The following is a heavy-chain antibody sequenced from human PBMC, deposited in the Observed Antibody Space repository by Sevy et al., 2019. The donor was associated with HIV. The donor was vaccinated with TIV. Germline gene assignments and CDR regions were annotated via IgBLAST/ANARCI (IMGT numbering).Heavy chain of an antibody. CDR1: GFTFSSYW. Sequence: GGSLRLSCAASGFTFSSYWVSWVRQAPGKGLEWVANIKQDGSEKYYVDSVKGRFTISRDNAKNSLYLQMNSLRAEDTAVYYCARDQEMATDYWGQGTLVTVSS. CDR2: IKQDGSEK. CDR3: ARDQEMATDY. V-gene: IGHV3-7*01. D-gene: IGHD5-12*01. J-gene: IGHJ4*02.